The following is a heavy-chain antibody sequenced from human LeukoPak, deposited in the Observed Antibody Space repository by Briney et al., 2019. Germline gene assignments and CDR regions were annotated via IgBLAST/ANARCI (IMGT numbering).Heavy chain of an antibody. J-gene: IGHJ5*02. CDR2: IHYTGST. CDR3: ARGGYYGSGNDFRFDP. Sequence: SETLSLTCTVSGGSISSYYWSWIRQPPGKGLEWIGYIHYTGSTNYNPSLKSRVTISVETSKNQFSLKLKSVTAADTAVYYCARGGYYGSGNDFRFDPWGQETLVTVSS. D-gene: IGHD3-10*01. V-gene: IGHV4-59*01. CDR1: GGSISSYY.